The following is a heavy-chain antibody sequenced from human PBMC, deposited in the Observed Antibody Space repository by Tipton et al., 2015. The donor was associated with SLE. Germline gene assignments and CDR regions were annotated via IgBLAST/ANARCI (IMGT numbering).Heavy chain of an antibody. J-gene: IGHJ3*02. Sequence: GLVKPSETLSLTCTVSGGSISSYYWSWIRQPPGKGLEWIGYIYYSGSTNYNPSLKSRVTISVDTSKNQFSLKLSSVTAADTAVYYCARHLTLSAGGGFDIWGQGTMAIVSS. CDR3: ARHLTLSAGGGFDI. D-gene: IGHD2-15*01. CDR1: GGSISSYY. V-gene: IGHV4-59*01. CDR2: IYYSGST.